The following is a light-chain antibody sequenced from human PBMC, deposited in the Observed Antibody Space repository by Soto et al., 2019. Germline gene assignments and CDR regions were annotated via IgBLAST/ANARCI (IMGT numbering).Light chain of an antibody. J-gene: IGKJ2*01. Sequence: EIVMTQSPSTLSVSPGERATLSCRASQSVNSNLAWYQQKPGQAPRLLIYTASTRATGIPARFSGSGSGTEFTLTISSLQSEDFAVYYCQQYNNWYTFGQGTKLEIK. CDR2: TAS. CDR3: QQYNNWYT. V-gene: IGKV3-15*01. CDR1: QSVNSN.